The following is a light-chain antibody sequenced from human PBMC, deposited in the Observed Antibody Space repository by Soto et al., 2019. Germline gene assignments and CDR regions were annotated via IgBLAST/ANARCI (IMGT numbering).Light chain of an antibody. CDR3: QQYQSYSET. J-gene: IGKJ1*01. V-gene: IGKV1-5*01. CDR2: DAS. CDR1: QSVNTR. Sequence: DIQMTQSPPALSASVGDRVTITCRASQSVNTRLAWYQQKPGKAPKLLIHDASSLQPGVPSRFSGSGSGTEFTLTISSRQPDDFATYCCQQYQSYSETFGHGTKVEIK.